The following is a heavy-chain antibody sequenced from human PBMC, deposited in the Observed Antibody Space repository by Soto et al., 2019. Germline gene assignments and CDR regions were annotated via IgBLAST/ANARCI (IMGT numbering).Heavy chain of an antibody. Sequence: SVKVSCKGSGGTVSSCAISWVRQAPGQGLEWVGGIIPIFGTANYAQKFQGRVTITADESTSTAYMELSSLRSEDTAVYYCAREMYGSSLDYWGQGTLVTVSS. CDR3: AREMYGSSLDY. CDR2: IIPIFGTA. D-gene: IGHD1-26*01. CDR1: GGTVSSCA. J-gene: IGHJ4*02. V-gene: IGHV1-69*13.